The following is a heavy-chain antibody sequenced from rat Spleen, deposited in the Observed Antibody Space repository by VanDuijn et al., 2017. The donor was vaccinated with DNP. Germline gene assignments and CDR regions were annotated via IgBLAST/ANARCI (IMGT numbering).Heavy chain of an antibody. CDR3: AKDMSHYYSDWYFDF. D-gene: IGHD1-1*01. Sequence: EVQLQESGPGLVKPSQYLSLTCSVTAYSIPTNYWGWIRKFPGNKMEWVGHISYSGSTSYIPSLKRRISISRDTSKNQFFLQLNSVTTEDTATYYCAKDMSHYYSDWYFDFWGPGTMVTVSS. CDR2: ISYSGST. J-gene: IGHJ1*01. V-gene: IGHV3-1*01. CDR1: AYSIPTNY.